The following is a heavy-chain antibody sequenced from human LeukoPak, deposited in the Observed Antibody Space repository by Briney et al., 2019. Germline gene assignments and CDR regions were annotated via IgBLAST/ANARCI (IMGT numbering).Heavy chain of an antibody. CDR3: ARHYRSRYCSSTSCYSTRNQSPRYFDY. Sequence: PSGTLSLTCAVSGGSISSSNWWSWVRQPPGKGLEWIGEIYHSGSTNYNPSLKSRVTISVDTSKNQFSLKLSSVTAADTAVYYCARHYRSRYCSSTSCYSTRNQSPRYFDYWGQGTLVTVSS. J-gene: IGHJ4*02. CDR2: IYHSGST. V-gene: IGHV4-4*02. D-gene: IGHD2-2*02. CDR1: GGSISSSNW.